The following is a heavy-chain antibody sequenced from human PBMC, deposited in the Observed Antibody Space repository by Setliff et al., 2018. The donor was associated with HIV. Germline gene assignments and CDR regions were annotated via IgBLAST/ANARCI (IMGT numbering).Heavy chain of an antibody. Sequence: SETLSLTCTVSRGSISRYYWSWIRQPPGKGLEWIGYIYYTGRTNYNPSLMSRLTISVDTSKNQFSLRMSSVTAAGTAMYYCARGSNKRGYTYAYAFDPWGQGTLVTVSS. D-gene: IGHD5-18*01. J-gene: IGHJ5*02. CDR2: IYYTGRT. CDR1: RGSISRYY. CDR3: ARGSNKRGYTYAYAFDP. V-gene: IGHV4-59*01.